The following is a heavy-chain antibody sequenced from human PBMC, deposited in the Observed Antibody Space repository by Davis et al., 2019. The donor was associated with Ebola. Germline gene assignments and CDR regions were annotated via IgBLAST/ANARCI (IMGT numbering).Heavy chain of an antibody. D-gene: IGHD6-13*01. J-gene: IGHJ6*02. Sequence: HTGGSLRLSCAASEFTFSSYWMHWVRQAPGKGLVWVSRINSDGRTTAYADSVKGRFTISRDNAKNTLYLQMNSLRAEDTAVYYCARGGGSSSWGYYYYGMDVWGQGTTVTVSS. CDR3: ARGGGSSSWGYYYYGMDV. CDR2: INSDGRTT. CDR1: EFTFSSYW. V-gene: IGHV3-74*01.